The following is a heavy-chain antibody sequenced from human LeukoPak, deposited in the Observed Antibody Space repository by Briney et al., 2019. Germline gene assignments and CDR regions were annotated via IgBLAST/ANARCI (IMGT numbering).Heavy chain of an antibody. J-gene: IGHJ4*02. Sequence: GGSLRLSCSASGFTFSSYAVHWVRQAPGKGLEYVSAISSNGGSTYYADSVKGRFTISRDNSKNTLYLQMNSLRAEDTAVYYYAREKLKEGFDYWGQGTLVTVSS. V-gene: IGHV3-64*04. CDR2: ISSNGGST. CDR3: AREKLKEGFDY. CDR1: GFTFSSYA.